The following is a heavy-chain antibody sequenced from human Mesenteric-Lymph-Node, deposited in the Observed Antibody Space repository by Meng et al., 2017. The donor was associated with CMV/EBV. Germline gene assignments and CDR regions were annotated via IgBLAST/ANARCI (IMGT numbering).Heavy chain of an antibody. Sequence: GESLKISCTASGFTFGDYAMSWVRQAPGKGLEWVGFIRSKAYGGTAEYAASVKGRFTISRDDSKSILYLQMDSLKTDDTAVYYCTREVPRYFDYWGQGTMVTVSS. CDR2: IRSKAYGGTA. CDR3: TREVPRYFDY. J-gene: IGHJ4*02. V-gene: IGHV3-49*04. CDR1: GFTFGDYA.